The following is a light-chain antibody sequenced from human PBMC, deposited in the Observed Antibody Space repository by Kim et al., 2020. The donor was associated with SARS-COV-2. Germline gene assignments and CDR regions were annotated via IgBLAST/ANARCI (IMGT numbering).Light chain of an antibody. CDR3: QHYGSAPYS. J-gene: IGKJ2*03. CDR2: GAS. Sequence: LSPGERATLSRRASQSISSSYLGWYQQKPGQAPRLLIYGASSRATGIPDRFSGSGSGTDFTLTISRLEPEDFAVYYCQHYGSAPYSFGQGTKLEI. V-gene: IGKV3-20*01. CDR1: QSISSSY.